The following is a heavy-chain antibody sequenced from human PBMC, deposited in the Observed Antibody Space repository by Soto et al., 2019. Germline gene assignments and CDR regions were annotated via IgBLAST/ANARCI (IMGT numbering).Heavy chain of an antibody. D-gene: IGHD3-22*01. J-gene: IGHJ4*02. Sequence: ASVEVSCKASGYTFASCGSSWVRQAPGQGLEWMGWISAYNGNTNYAQKLQGRVTMTTDTSTSTAYMELRSLRSDDTAVYYCARDHRLSYYDSSGYVSFDYWGQGTLVTVSS. CDR3: ARDHRLSYYDSSGYVSFDY. CDR1: GYTFASCG. CDR2: ISAYNGNT. V-gene: IGHV1-18*01.